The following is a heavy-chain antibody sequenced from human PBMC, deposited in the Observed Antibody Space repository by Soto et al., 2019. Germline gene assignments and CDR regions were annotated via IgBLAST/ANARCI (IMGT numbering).Heavy chain of an antibody. CDR2: ISYDGSNK. CDR1: GFTFSSYA. V-gene: IGHV3-30-3*01. J-gene: IGHJ4*02. Sequence: QVQLVESGGGVVQPGRSLRLSCAASGFTFSSYAMHWVRQAPGKGLEWVAVISYDGSNKYYADSVKGRFTISRDNSKNTLYLQMKSLRAEDTAVYYCARDTDSSSSPNFDYWGQGTLVTVSS. D-gene: IGHD6-6*01. CDR3: ARDTDSSSSPNFDY.